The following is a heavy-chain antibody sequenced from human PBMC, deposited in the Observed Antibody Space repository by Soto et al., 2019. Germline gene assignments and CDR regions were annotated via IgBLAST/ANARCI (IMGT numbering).Heavy chain of an antibody. J-gene: IGHJ6*02. D-gene: IGHD6-13*01. V-gene: IGHV1-69*18. CDR1: GGTFNSYS. CDR2: IIPMFGTT. Sequence: QVQLVQSGAEVKTPGSSVKVSCEASGGTFNSYSINRVRQAPGQGLEWMGRIIPMFGTTDYAQRFQGRVTFTADESTNTASMEVTNLTSEDTAVYYCARAAVLTFTRFYDVDVWGQGTTVTVSS. CDR3: ARAAVLTFTRFYDVDV.